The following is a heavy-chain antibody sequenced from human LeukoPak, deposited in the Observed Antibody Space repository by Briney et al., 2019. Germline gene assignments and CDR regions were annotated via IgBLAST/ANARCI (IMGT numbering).Heavy chain of an antibody. CDR3: ARAVPYYYGSGSYYFDY. CDR1: GGSISSSSYY. D-gene: IGHD3-10*01. Sequence: SETLSLTCTVSGGSISSSSYYWGWNRQPPGKGLQWIGSIYYSGSTYYNPSLKSRVTISVDTSKNQFSLKLSSVTAADTAVYYCARAVPYYYGSGSYYFDYWGQGTLVTVSS. V-gene: IGHV4-39*07. CDR2: IYYSGST. J-gene: IGHJ4*02.